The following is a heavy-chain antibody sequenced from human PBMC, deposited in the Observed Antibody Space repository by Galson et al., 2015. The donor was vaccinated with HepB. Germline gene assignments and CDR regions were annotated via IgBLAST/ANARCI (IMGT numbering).Heavy chain of an antibody. CDR2: IIPAFITP. D-gene: IGHD3-16*01. CDR3: AWGPTTRSTYYYYGMDV. V-gene: IGHV1-69*13. CDR1: GGAFSSYS. J-gene: IGHJ6*02. Sequence: SVKVSCKASGGAFSSYSFNWVRQARGQGLEWVGGIIPAFITPKYAQKFQGRVTITADESTTTVFMELSSLKSEDTAVYYCAWGPTTRSTYYYYGMDVWGQGSTVIVSS.